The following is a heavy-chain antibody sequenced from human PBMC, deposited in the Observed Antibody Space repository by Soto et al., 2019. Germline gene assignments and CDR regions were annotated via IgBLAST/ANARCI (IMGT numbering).Heavy chain of an antibody. CDR1: GFTFSSYG. Sequence: GGSLRLSSAASGFTFSSYGMHWVRQAPGKGLEWVSYISSSSSTIYYADSVKGRFTISRDNAKNSLYLQMNSLRDEDTAVYYCARGPPRPDYGDYDPIFDYWGQGTLVTVSS. CDR3: ARGPPRPDYGDYDPIFDY. V-gene: IGHV3-48*02. CDR2: ISSSSSTI. J-gene: IGHJ4*02. D-gene: IGHD4-17*01.